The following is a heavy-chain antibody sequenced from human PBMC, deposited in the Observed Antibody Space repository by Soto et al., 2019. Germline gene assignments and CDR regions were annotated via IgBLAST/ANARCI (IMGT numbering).Heavy chain of an antibody. CDR1: GGSLSRYY. CDR2: INQSGST. CDR3: TRDLGSLRYGMDV. V-gene: IGHV4-34*01. Sequence: QVQLRQWGAGLLKPSETLSLTCDVYGGSLSRYYWTWIRQSPGKGLEWSGEINQSGSTNYNPSLKSRVTISVYPSKNQSSLKLSSVTAAGTAVYYCTRDLGSLRYGMDVWGQGTTVTV. D-gene: IGHD2-15*01. J-gene: IGHJ6*02.